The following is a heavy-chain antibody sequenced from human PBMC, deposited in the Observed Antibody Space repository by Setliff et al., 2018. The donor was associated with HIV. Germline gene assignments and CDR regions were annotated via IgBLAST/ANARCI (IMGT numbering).Heavy chain of an antibody. D-gene: IGHD5-12*01. CDR1: GYSFTNYW. Sequence: GESLKISCKGFGYSFTNYWIGWVRQMPGKGLEWMGIIYPADSHTSYRPSFQGHVTISADRSISTAYLQWSSLKALDTAIYYCARHGHGYNNYWGQGTLVTVS. CDR3: ARHGHGYNNY. J-gene: IGHJ4*02. CDR2: IYPADSHT. V-gene: IGHV5-51*01.